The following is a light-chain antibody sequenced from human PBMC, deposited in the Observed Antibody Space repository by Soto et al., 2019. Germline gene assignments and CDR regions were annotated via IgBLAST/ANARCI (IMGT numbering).Light chain of an antibody. CDR3: QQYYSSPWT. CDR1: QTVLYDSNNKNY. V-gene: IGKV4-1*01. Sequence: IVMTQSPDSLAVSLGERATINCKSSQTVLYDSNNKNYLAWYQQKPGLPPKLLIYWASTRESGVPDRFSGSGSGTDFTLTISSLQAEDVAVYYCQQYYSSPWTFGQGTKVEIK. CDR2: WAS. J-gene: IGKJ1*01.